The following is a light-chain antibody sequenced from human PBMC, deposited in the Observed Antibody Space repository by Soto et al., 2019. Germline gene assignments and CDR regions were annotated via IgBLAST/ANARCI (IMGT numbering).Light chain of an antibody. CDR1: QGISSY. Sequence: DIQLTQSRSFLSASVGDRVTITCRASQGISSYLAWYQQKPGKAPKLLIYAASTLQSGVPSRFSGSGSGTEFTLTISSLQPEDFATHYCQQLNSYPITFGQGTRLEIK. J-gene: IGKJ5*01. CDR2: AAS. CDR3: QQLNSYPIT. V-gene: IGKV1-9*01.